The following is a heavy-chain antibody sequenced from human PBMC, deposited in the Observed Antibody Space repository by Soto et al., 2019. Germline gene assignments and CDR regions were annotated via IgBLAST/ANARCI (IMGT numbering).Heavy chain of an antibody. CDR3: ARDRGVTTAYYYYGMDV. J-gene: IGHJ6*02. Sequence: GGSLRLSCAASGFTFSSDWMHWVRQAPGKGPVWVSRINRVGSSTSYADYVTGRFTISRDNAKNTLYLQMNSLRAEDTAVYYCARDRGVTTAYYYYGMDVWGQGTTVTVSS. CDR1: GFTFSSDW. D-gene: IGHD4-17*01. CDR2: INRVGSST. V-gene: IGHV3-74*01.